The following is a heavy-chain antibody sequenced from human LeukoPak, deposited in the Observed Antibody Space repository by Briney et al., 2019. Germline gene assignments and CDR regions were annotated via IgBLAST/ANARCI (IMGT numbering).Heavy chain of an antibody. CDR1: GFTFSNYG. D-gene: IGHD5-18*01. V-gene: IGHV3-30*03. J-gene: IGHJ4*02. Sequence: PGGSLRLSCAASGFTFSNYGMHWVRQAPGKGLEWVALISDDGSNKNYADSVKGRFTISRDNAKNSLYLQMNSLRAEDTAVYYCARAFSAMVNYYFDYWGQGTLVTVSS. CDR2: ISDDGSNK. CDR3: ARAFSAMVNYYFDY.